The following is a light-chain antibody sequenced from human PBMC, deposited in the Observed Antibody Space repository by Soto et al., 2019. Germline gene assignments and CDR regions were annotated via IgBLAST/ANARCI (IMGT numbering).Light chain of an antibody. CDR2: DVS. Sequence: QSALTQPASVSGSPGQSITISCTGTSSDVGGYNYVSWYQQHPGKAPKLMIYDVSNRPSGVSNRFSGSKSCNTASLTISGLQAEDEADYYCSSYTSSSTLVFCGGTKVTVL. CDR3: SSYTSSSTLV. V-gene: IGLV2-14*01. CDR1: SSDVGGYNY. J-gene: IGLJ2*01.